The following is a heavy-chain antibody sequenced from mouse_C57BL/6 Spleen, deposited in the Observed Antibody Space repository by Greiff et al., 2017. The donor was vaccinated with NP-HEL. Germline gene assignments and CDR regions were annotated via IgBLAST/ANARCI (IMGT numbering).Heavy chain of an antibody. CDR2: IYPGDGDT. CDR3: ARQRGYYGSSSFDY. V-gene: IGHV1-80*01. J-gene: IGHJ2*01. CDR1: GYAFSSYW. D-gene: IGHD1-1*01. Sequence: QVQLQQSGAELVKPGASVKISCKASGYAFSSYWMNWVKQRPGKGLEWIGQIYPGDGDTNYNGKFKGKATLTADKSSSTAYMQLSSLTSEDSAVYFCARQRGYYGSSSFDYWGQGTTLTVSS.